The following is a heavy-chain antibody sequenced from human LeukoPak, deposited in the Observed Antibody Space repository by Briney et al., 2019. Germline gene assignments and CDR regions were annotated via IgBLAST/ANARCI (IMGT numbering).Heavy chain of an antibody. Sequence: GGSLRLFCAASGFTFSSYWMSWVRQAPGKGLECVANIKQDGSEKYYVDSVKGRFTISRDNAKNSLYLQMNSLRAEDTAVYYCARRIAARRQPYDAFDIWGQGTMVTVSS. V-gene: IGHV3-7*01. CDR1: GFTFSSYW. J-gene: IGHJ3*02. D-gene: IGHD6-6*01. CDR3: ARRIAARRQPYDAFDI. CDR2: IKQDGSEK.